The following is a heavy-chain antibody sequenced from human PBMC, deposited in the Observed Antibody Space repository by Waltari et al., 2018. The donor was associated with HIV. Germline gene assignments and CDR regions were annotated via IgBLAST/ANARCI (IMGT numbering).Heavy chain of an antibody. D-gene: IGHD3-10*01. CDR3: VKDHGF. CDR2: ISGSGGDT. CDR1: GFTSSSYA. J-gene: IGHJ4*02. Sequence: EVQLLESGGGLVQPGGSLRLPCAASGFTSSSYAMTWVRQAPGKGLEWVSVISGSGGDTYYADSVKGRFTISRDNPKNTLYLQMNSLRAEDTAVYYCVKDHGFWGQGTLVTVSS. V-gene: IGHV3-23*01.